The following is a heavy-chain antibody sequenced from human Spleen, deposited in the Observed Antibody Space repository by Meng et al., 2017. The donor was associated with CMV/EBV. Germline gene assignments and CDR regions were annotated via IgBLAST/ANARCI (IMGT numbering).Heavy chain of an antibody. CDR3: TSWDDSGDY. J-gene: IGHJ4*02. D-gene: IGHD3-22*01. CDR2: INWNGGST. CDR1: GFTFDDYG. V-gene: IGHV3-20*04. Sequence: GESLKISCAASGFTFDDYGMTWVRQAPGKGLEWVSGINWNGGSTGYADAVKGRFTISRDNAKNSLYLQMNSLGAEDTALYYCTSWDDSGDYWGQGTLVTVSS.